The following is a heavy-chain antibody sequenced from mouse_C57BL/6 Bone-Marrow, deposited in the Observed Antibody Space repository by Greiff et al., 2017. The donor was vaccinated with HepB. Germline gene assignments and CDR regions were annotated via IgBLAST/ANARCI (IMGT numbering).Heavy chain of an antibody. CDR3: ARGPMVTDY. Sequence: VQLQQPGAELVRPGSSVKLSCKASGYTFTSYWMDWVKQRPGQGLEWIGNIYPSDSETHYNQKFKDKATLTVDKSSSTAYMQLSSLTSEDSAVYYCARGPMVTDYWGQGTTLTVSS. CDR1: GYTFTSYW. J-gene: IGHJ2*01. CDR2: IYPSDSET. V-gene: IGHV1-61*01. D-gene: IGHD2-2*01.